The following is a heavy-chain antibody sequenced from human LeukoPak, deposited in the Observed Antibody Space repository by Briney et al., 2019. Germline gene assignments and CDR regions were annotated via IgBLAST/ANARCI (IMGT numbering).Heavy chain of an antibody. V-gene: IGHV4-59*01. CDR3: ARIRSTGPGEFDY. J-gene: IGHJ4*02. CDR2: IYYSGST. D-gene: IGHD6-13*01. CDR1: GGSISSYY. Sequence: SETLSLTCTVSGGSISSYYWSWIRQPPGKGLEWNGCIYYSGSTNYNPSLKSRVTISVDTSKNQFSLKLSSVTAADTAVYYCARIRSTGPGEFDYWGQGSLVTVSS.